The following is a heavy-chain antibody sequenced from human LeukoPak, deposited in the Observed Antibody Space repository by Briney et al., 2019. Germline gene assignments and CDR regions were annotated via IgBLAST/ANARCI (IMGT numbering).Heavy chain of an antibody. CDR2: ISSSSSYI. CDR1: GFTFSSYS. Sequence: GGSLRLSCAASGFTFSSYSMNWVRQAPGKGLEWVSSISSSSSYIYYADSVKGRFTISRDNAKNSLYLQMNSLRAEDTAVYYCARDLEVDYYYMDVWGKGTTVTVSS. J-gene: IGHJ6*03. V-gene: IGHV3-21*01. D-gene: IGHD1-1*01. CDR3: ARDLEVDYYYMDV.